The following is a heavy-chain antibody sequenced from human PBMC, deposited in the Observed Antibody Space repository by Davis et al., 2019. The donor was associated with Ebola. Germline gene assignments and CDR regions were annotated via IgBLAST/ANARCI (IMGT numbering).Heavy chain of an antibody. CDR1: GFTFSSYG. Sequence: GGSLRLSCAASGFTFSSYGMHWVRQAPGKGLEWVAVISYDGSNKYYADSVKGRFTISRDNSKNTLYLQMNSLRAEDTAVYYCAKDFYDFWSGYKGYYYYGMDVWGQGTTVTVSS. J-gene: IGHJ6*02. V-gene: IGHV3-30*18. CDR3: AKDFYDFWSGYKGYYYYGMDV. D-gene: IGHD3-3*01. CDR2: ISYDGSNK.